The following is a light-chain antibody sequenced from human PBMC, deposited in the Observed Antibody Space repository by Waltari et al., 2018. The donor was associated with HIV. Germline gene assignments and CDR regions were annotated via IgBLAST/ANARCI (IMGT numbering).Light chain of an antibody. J-gene: IGLJ2*01. Sequence: QSVLTQPPPVSGAPGQRVTLSCPGSNSNIGNQDVPWYQQFPGTAPQLLIYNTNSRPSGVPDRFSGSKSGTSASLAISGLQAEDEADYFCQSSDSTLSGSVFGGGTKLTVL. CDR3: QSSDSTLSGSV. CDR1: NSNIGNQD. V-gene: IGLV1-40*01. CDR2: NTN.